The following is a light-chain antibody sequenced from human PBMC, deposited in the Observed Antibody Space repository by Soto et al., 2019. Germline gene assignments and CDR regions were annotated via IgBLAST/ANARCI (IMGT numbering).Light chain of an antibody. CDR3: TSYTSSYIFV. V-gene: IGLV2-8*01. CDR1: SRDIGTSEH. CDR2: QVS. Sequence: QSVLTQPASVSGSPGQSITISCIGTSRDIGTSEHVSWYQQHPGKAPKLMIYQVSKRPSGVPDRFSGSRSGNTASLTVSGLQAEDEADYYCTSYTSSYIFVLGGGTKVTVL. J-gene: IGLJ1*01.